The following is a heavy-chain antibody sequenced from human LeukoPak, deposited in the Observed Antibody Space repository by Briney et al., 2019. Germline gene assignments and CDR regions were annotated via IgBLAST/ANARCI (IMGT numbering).Heavy chain of an antibody. J-gene: IGHJ4*02. CDR3: ARDQGSSWPDY. Sequence: ASVKVSCKASGYTFTSYGISWVRQAPGQGLEWMGRIIPIFGTANYAQKFQGRVTITTDESTSTAYMELSSLRSEDTAVYYCARDQGSSWPDYWGQGTLVTVSS. CDR1: GYTFTSYG. V-gene: IGHV1-69*05. D-gene: IGHD6-13*01. CDR2: IIPIFGTA.